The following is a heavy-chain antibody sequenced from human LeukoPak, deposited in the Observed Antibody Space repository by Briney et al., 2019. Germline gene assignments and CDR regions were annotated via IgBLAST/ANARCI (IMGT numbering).Heavy chain of an antibody. CDR2: IKDDGSEN. CDR1: GFTFSSFW. J-gene: IGHJ4*02. D-gene: IGHD2-2*01. CDR3: ATNGHSHAN. Sequence: GGSLRLSCAASGFTFSSFWMSWVRQVPGRGLEWVANIKDDGSENHHVDSVRGRFTISRDNAKNSLYLQMNSLRAEDTAVYYCATNGHSHANWGQGTLVTVSS. V-gene: IGHV3-7*01.